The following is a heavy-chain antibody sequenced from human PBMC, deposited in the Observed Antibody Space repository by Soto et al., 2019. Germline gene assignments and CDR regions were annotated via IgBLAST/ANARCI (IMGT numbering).Heavy chain of an antibody. CDR1: GFTFSSYW. D-gene: IGHD6-19*01. V-gene: IGHV3-7*03. CDR3: AKTPRQWLVYFDY. Sequence: GGSLRLSCAASGFTFSSYWMSWVRQAPGKGLEWVANIKQDGSEKYYADSVKGRFTISRDNSKDTLHLQMNSLRAEDTAVYYCAKTPRQWLVYFDYWGQGALVTVSS. J-gene: IGHJ4*02. CDR2: IKQDGSEK.